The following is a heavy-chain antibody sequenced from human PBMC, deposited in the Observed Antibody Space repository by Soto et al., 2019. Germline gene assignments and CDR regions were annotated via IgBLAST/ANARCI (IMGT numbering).Heavy chain of an antibody. V-gene: IGHV5-51*01. J-gene: IGHJ6*02. CDR3: ARHLAEPHYYYYGMDV. Sequence: GESLNISCKGSGYSFTSYWIGLVRQMPGKGLEWMGIIYPGDSDTRYSPSFQGQVTISADKSISTAYLQWSSLKASDTAMYYCARHLAEPHYYYYGMDVWGQGTTVTVSS. CDR1: GYSFTSYW. D-gene: IGHD3-16*01. CDR2: IYPGDSDT.